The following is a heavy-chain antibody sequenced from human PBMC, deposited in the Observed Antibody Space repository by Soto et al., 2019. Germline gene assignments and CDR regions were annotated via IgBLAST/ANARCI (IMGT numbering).Heavy chain of an antibody. Sequence: PSETLSLTCTVSGGSISTYYWSWIRQPPGKGLEWIGFIYYSGTTNYNPSLKSRVTISVDTSKNQFSLKLSSVTAADTAVYYCARDAYSGYDKGYFDYRGPGTLVTVS. J-gene: IGHJ4*02. CDR3: ARDAYSGYDKGYFDY. D-gene: IGHD5-12*01. V-gene: IGHV4-59*01. CDR1: GGSISTYY. CDR2: IYYSGTT.